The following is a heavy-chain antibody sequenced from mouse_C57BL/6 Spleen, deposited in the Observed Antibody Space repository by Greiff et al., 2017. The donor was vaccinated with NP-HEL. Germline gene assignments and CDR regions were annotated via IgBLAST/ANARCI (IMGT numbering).Heavy chain of an antibody. CDR1: GYTFTSYW. V-gene: IGHV1-69*01. D-gene: IGHD1-1*01. Sequence: QVQLQQPGAELVMPGASVKLSCKASGYTFTSYWMHWVKQRPGQGLEWIGEIDPSDSYTNYNQKFKGKSTLTVDKSSSTAYMQLSSLTSEDSAVYYCARPGYYGSDWYFDVWGTGTTVTVSS. CDR2: IDPSDSYT. CDR3: ARPGYYGSDWYFDV. J-gene: IGHJ1*03.